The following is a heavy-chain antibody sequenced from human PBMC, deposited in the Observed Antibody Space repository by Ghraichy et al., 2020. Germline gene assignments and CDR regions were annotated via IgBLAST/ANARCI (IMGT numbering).Heavy chain of an antibody. CDR1: GFTFSSYS. Sequence: GGSLRLSCAASGFTFSSYSMNWVRQAPGKGLEWVSSISSSSSYIYYADSVKGRFTISRDNAKNSLYLQMNSLRAEDTAVYYCARGLRSSSSWYAAYNWFDPWGQGTLVTVSS. V-gene: IGHV3-21*01. J-gene: IGHJ5*02. CDR3: ARGLRSSSSWYAAYNWFDP. D-gene: IGHD6-13*01. CDR2: ISSSSSYI.